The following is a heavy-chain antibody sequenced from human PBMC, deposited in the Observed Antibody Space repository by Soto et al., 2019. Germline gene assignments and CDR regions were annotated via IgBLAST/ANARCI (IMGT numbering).Heavy chain of an antibody. J-gene: IGHJ6*02. CDR3: ARVREYYYYGMDV. Sequence: PSETLSLTCTVSGGSISSGDYYWSWIRQPPGKGLEWIGYIYYSGSTYYNPSLKSRVTISVDTSKNQFSLKLSSVTAADTAVYYCARVREYYYYGMDVWGQGTTVTVSS. CDR1: GGSISSGDYY. V-gene: IGHV4-30-4*01. CDR2: IYYSGST.